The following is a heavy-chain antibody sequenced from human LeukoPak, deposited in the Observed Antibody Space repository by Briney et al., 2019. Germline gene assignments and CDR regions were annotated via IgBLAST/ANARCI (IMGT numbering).Heavy chain of an antibody. CDR2: INQDGSEK. J-gene: IGHJ4*02. Sequence: GGSLRLSCAASGFTFSSYAMSWVRQAPGKGLEWVANINQDGSEKNYVDSVKGRFTISRDSAKNSLFLQINSLRAEDTAVYYCARDLLWESDILTGFTHYFDSWGQGTLVTVSS. V-gene: IGHV3-7*01. CDR3: ARDLLWESDILTGFTHYFDS. CDR1: GFTFSSYA. D-gene: IGHD3-9*01.